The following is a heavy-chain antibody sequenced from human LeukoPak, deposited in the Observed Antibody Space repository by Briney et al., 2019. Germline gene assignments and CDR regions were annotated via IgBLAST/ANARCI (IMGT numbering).Heavy chain of an antibody. CDR1: GFTFSKYW. CDR3: ARGYSDWLL. CDR2: INLDGSET. J-gene: IGHJ4*02. D-gene: IGHD4-11*01. V-gene: IGHV3-7*01. Sequence: GGALTVSCAASGFTFSKYWMTWVRQGAGGGLEWLANINLDGSETHFVDSVKGRFTIYRDNAQNSLSLQMSGLRVEDTAVYYCARGYSDWLLWGQGTQVTVSS.